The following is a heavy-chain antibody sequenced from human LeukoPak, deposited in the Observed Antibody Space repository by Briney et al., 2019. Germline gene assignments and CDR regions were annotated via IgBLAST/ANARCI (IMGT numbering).Heavy chain of an antibody. D-gene: IGHD3-22*01. CDR3: ARETSWDSSGYYYSRYYYYYYMDV. Sequence: SETLSLTCTVSGGSISSYYWSWIRQPAGKGLEWIGRIYTSGSTNYNPSLKSRVTMSVDTSKNQFSLKLSSVTAADTAVYYCARETSWDSSGYYYSRYYYYYYMDVWGKGTTVTISS. CDR1: GGSISSYY. V-gene: IGHV4-4*07. J-gene: IGHJ6*03. CDR2: IYTSGST.